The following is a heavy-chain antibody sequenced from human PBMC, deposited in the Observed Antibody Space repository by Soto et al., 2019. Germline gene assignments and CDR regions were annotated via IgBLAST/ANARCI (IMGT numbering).Heavy chain of an antibody. Sequence: ASVKVSCKASGYTFTSYGISWVRQAPGQGLEWMGWISAYNGNTNYAQKLQGRVTMTTDTSTSTAYMALSTLRSDDTSVYYCATTQNQPLRFAGSGGREDAFDIWGQGTMVNFSS. CDR3: ATTQNQPLRFAGSGGREDAFDI. CDR2: ISAYNGNT. V-gene: IGHV1-18*01. CDR1: GYTFTSYG. D-gene: IGHD2-15*01. J-gene: IGHJ3*02.